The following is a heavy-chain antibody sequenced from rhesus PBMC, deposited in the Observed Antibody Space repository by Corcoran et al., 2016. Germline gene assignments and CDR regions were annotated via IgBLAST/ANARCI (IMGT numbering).Heavy chain of an antibody. CDR1: GGSISSTY. D-gene: IGHD3S6*01. CDR3: ARGGYEVDYGCSYTPGHAFDF. V-gene: IGHV4-169*01. J-gene: IGHJ3*01. Sequence: QLQLQESGPGLVKPSETLSVTCAVSGGSISSTYWSWIRQASGKGLEWIGYIYGSGRSTNYNPSLKSRVTRSVDTSKNQLSLKLSSVTTADTAVYYCARGGYEVDYGCSYTPGHAFDFWSQGLRVTVAS. CDR2: IYGSGRST.